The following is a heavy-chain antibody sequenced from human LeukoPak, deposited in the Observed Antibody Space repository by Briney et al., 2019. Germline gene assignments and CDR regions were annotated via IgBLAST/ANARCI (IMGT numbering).Heavy chain of an antibody. Sequence: GGSLRLSCAASGFTFSHSAMSWVRQAPGKGLQWVSTIRGSGNKTYDADSVKGRFTISRDKSKNTLYLQMTCLRTEDTAVNFCAKLIRVVIAPFDDWGKGILVSVSS. D-gene: IGHD2-21*01. CDR3: AKLIRVVIAPFDD. J-gene: IGHJ4*02. V-gene: IGHV3-23*01. CDR1: GFTFSHSA. CDR2: IRGSGNKT.